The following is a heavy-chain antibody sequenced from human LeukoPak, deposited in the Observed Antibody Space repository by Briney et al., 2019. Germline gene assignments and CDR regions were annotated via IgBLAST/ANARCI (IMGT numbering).Heavy chain of an antibody. Sequence: SETLSLTCAVSGGSISSGGYSWSWIRQPPGKGLEWIGYIYHSGSTYYNPSLKSRVAISVDRSKNQFSLKLSSVTAADTAVYYCARATSYYDFWSDQYYFDYWGQGTLVTVSS. J-gene: IGHJ4*02. D-gene: IGHD3-3*01. CDR3: ARATSYYDFWSDQYYFDY. V-gene: IGHV4-30-2*01. CDR2: IYHSGST. CDR1: GGSISSGGYS.